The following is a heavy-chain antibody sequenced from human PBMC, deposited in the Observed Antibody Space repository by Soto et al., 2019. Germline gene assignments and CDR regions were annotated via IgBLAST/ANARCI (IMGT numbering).Heavy chain of an antibody. CDR2: ISYDGSNK. D-gene: IGHD1-1*01. V-gene: IGHV3-30*03. CDR1: GFTFSSYG. CDR3: GGVNEASAFDI. Sequence: QVQLVESGGGVVQPGRSLRLSCAASGFTFSSYGMHWVRQAPGKGLEWVAVISYDGSNKYYADSVKGRFTISRDNSKHTLYLQMNSLRAEDTAVYYCGGVNEASAFDIWGQGTMVTVSS. J-gene: IGHJ3*02.